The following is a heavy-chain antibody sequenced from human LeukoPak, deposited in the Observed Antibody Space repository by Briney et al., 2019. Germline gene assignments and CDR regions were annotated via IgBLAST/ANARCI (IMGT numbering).Heavy chain of an antibody. V-gene: IGHV3-23*01. CDR2: ISGSGGST. D-gene: IGHD2-15*01. J-gene: IGHJ4*02. CDR3: AKDTLVVAATPEYYFDY. Sequence: SGGSLRLSCAASGFTFSSYAMSWVRQAPGKGLEWVSAISGSGGSTYYADSVKGRFTISRDNSKNTLYLQMNSLRAEDTAVYYCAKDTLVVAATPEYYFDYWGQGTLVTVSS. CDR1: GFTFSSYA.